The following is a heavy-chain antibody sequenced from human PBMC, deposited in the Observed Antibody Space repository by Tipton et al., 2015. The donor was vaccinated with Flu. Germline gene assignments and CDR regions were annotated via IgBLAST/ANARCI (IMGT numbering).Heavy chain of an antibody. Sequence: SLRLSCAASGFTVSSNYMTWVRQAPGKGLEWVSVIYIGSSIYYADSVKGRFTISRDNSKNTVYLQMNSLRAEDTAVYHCARGREARGGHYGMDVWGQGTTVTVSS. D-gene: IGHD3-10*01. CDR3: ARGREARGGHYGMDV. CDR2: IYIGSSI. J-gene: IGHJ6*02. CDR1: GFTVSSNY. V-gene: IGHV3-53*01.